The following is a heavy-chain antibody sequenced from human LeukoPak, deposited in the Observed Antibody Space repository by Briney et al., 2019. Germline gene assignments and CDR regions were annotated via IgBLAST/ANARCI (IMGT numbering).Heavy chain of an antibody. Sequence: ASVKVSCKPSGYTFTSYGISWVRQAPGQGLEWMGWISAYNGNTNYAQKLQGRVTMTTDTSTSTAYMELRSLRSDDTAVYYCARLEGDCSGGSRYRPPDYWGQGTLVTVSS. V-gene: IGHV1-18*01. CDR3: ARLEGDCSGGSRYRPPDY. J-gene: IGHJ4*02. D-gene: IGHD2-15*01. CDR2: ISAYNGNT. CDR1: GYTFTSYG.